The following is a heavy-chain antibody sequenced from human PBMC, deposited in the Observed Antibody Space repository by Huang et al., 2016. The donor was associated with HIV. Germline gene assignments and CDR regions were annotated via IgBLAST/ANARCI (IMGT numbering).Heavy chain of an antibody. V-gene: IGHV1-69*13. J-gene: IGHJ3*01. CDR2: IIPRFGTR. D-gene: IGHD3-16*01. CDR3: AKRGGAWGSPYAFDL. Sequence: QVQLVQSGAEVRKPGSSVKVSCRASGGSFNNCGINWVRPAPGQGLEWRGGIIPRFGTRNDAQRVKDRVTITADETTGVVHLEVTSLRSDDTAVYFCAKRGGAWGSPYAFDLWGPGTMVTVSS. CDR1: GGSFNNCG.